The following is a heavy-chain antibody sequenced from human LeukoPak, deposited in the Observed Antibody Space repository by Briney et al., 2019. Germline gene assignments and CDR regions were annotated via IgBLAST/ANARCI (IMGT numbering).Heavy chain of an antibody. D-gene: IGHD3-16*01. CDR1: GLTFSSYP. V-gene: IGHV3-30*09. J-gene: IGHJ4*02. Sequence: GGSLRLSCAASGLTFSSYPMHWVRQAPGKGLEWVAVISYDGSEKHYADPVKGRFAISRDNSKNTLHLQMNSLRAEDTAVYYCAKDIRLRLGDPSFPSFDYWGQGTLVTVSS. CDR3: AKDIRLRLGDPSFPSFDY. CDR2: ISYDGSEK.